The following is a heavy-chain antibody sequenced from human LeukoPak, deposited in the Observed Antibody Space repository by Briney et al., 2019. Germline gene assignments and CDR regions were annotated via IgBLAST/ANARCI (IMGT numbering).Heavy chain of an antibody. CDR2: ISAYNGNT. V-gene: IGHV1-18*01. D-gene: IGHD3-22*01. J-gene: IGHJ4*02. Sequence: ASVKVSCKASGYTFTSYGISWVRQAPGQGLEWMGWISAYNGNTNYAQKLQGRVTMTTDTSTSTAYMELRSLRSDDTAVYYCARVPGVTMIVVVYDYWGQGTLVTVSS. CDR1: GYTFTSYG. CDR3: ARVPGVTMIVVVYDY.